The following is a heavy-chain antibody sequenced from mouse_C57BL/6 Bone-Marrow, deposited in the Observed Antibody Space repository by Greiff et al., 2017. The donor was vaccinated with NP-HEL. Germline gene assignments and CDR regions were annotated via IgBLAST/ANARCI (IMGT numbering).Heavy chain of an antibody. Sequence: QVQLKESGAELVKPGASVKMSCKASGYTFTTYPIEWMKQTHGKSLEWIGNFHPYNDDTTYNEKFKGKATLTVEKSSSTVYLELSRFAADDSAVYYCARDGYYAMDYWGQGTSVTVSS. CDR2: FHPYNDDT. D-gene: IGHD2-3*01. CDR3: ARDGYYAMDY. CDR1: GYTFTTYP. V-gene: IGHV1-47*01. J-gene: IGHJ4*01.